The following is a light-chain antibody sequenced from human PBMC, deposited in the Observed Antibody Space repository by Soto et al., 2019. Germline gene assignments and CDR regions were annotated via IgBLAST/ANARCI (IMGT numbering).Light chain of an antibody. V-gene: IGLV2-8*01. Sequence: QSALTQPPSASGSPGRSVTISCTGTKNDIGVYDFVSWYQHHPGKAPRLIIYEVVQRPSGVPDRFSGSKSGNTASLTVSGLQAVDEADYFCKSYAGSNTYVFGSGTKLTVL. CDR3: KSYAGSNTYV. CDR2: EVV. J-gene: IGLJ1*01. CDR1: KNDIGVYDF.